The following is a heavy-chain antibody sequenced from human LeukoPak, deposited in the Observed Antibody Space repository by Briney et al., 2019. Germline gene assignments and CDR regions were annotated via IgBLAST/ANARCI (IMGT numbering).Heavy chain of an antibody. D-gene: IGHD2-2*01. V-gene: IGHV4-34*12. Sequence: SETLSLTCTVYGGSFSGYYWPWIRQPPGKGLEWIGEIVQSGRTNYSPSLKSRVTLSVDTSKNQFSLELSSVTAADTAVYYCARGSVFMGYASFDYWGQGDLVTVSS. CDR3: ARGSVFMGYASFDY. CDR1: GGSFSGYY. CDR2: IVQSGRT. J-gene: IGHJ4*02.